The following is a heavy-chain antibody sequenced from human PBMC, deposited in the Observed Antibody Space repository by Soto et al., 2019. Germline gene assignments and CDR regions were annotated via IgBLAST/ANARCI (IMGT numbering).Heavy chain of an antibody. V-gene: IGHV4-59*01. CDR1: GGSISSYY. D-gene: IGHD2-15*01. CDR2: IYYSGST. J-gene: IGHJ4*02. Sequence: SETLSLTCTVSGGSISSYYWSWIRQPPGKGLEWIGYIYYSGSTNYNPSLKSRVTISVDTSKNQFSLKLSSVTAADTAVYYCAREGPSYCSGGSCYHERSIDYWGQGTLVTVS. CDR3: AREGPSYCSGGSCYHERSIDY.